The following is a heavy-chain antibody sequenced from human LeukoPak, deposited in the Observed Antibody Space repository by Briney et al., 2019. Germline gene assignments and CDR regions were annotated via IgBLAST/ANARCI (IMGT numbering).Heavy chain of an antibody. CDR3: ARAMNNWNSFDY. Sequence: PSETLSLTCTVSGGSISSSSYYWGWIRQPPGKGLEWIVSIYYSGSTYYNPSLKSRVTISVDTSKNQFSLKLSSVTAADTAVYYCARAMNNWNSFDYWGQGTLVTVSS. V-gene: IGHV4-39*07. CDR1: GGSISSSSYY. D-gene: IGHD1-7*01. CDR2: IYYSGST. J-gene: IGHJ4*02.